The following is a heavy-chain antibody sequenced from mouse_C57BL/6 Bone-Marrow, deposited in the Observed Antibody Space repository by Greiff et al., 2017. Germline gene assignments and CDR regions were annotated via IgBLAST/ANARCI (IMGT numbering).Heavy chain of an antibody. Sequence: VQLKQSGPELVKPGASVKISCKASGYSFTDYNMNWVKQSNGKSLEWIGVINPNYGTTSYNQKFKGKATLTVDQSSSTAYMQLNSLTSEDSAVYYCARGGLTSYGSDDWYFDVWGTGTTVTVSS. CDR3: ARGGLTSYGSDDWYFDV. J-gene: IGHJ1*03. V-gene: IGHV1-39*01. CDR1: GYSFTDYN. CDR2: INPNYGTT. D-gene: IGHD1-1*01.